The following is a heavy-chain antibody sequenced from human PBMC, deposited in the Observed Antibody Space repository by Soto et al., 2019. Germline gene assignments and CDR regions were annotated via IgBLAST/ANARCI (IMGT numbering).Heavy chain of an antibody. Sequence: GGSLRLSFAASGFSISGYGMHWVRQAPGKGLESVSFIWSDGSNKYYVDSVKGRFTISRDTLKHTLDLQMNGLTAEDTAVYYCARDCSLFAFHXWGQGTVFTVS. V-gene: IGHV3-33*01. D-gene: IGHD2-15*01. CDR2: IWSDGSNK. J-gene: IGHJ3*01. CDR1: GFSISGYG. CDR3: ARDCSLFAFHX.